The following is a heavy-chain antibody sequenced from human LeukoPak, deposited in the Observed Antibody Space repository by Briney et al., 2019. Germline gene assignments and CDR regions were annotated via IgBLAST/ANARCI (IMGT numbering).Heavy chain of an antibody. CDR1: GGSISSYY. D-gene: IGHD3-10*01. Sequence: SETLSLTCTVSGGSISSYYWSWIRQPPGKGLEWIGYIYYSGSTNYNASLKSRVTISVDTSKDQFSLKLSSVTAADTAVYYCAGRRLTRDPRGVEFWSQGTRVTVSS. CDR2: IYYSGST. CDR3: AGRRLTRDPRGVEF. V-gene: IGHV4-59*08. J-gene: IGHJ4*02.